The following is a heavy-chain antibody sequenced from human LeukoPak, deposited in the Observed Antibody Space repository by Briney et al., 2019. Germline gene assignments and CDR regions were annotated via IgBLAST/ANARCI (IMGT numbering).Heavy chain of an antibody. Sequence: SLRLSCTASGGTFSSYAISCVRQAPGQGLGWMGGIIPIFGTANYAQKFQGRVPITADESTSTAYMELSSLRSEDTAVYYCGRPQSLRYFDWPLFDYWGQGTLVTVSS. V-gene: IGHV1-69*01. CDR2: IIPIFGTA. D-gene: IGHD3-9*01. CDR1: GGTFSSYA. CDR3: GRPQSLRYFDWPLFDY. J-gene: IGHJ4*02.